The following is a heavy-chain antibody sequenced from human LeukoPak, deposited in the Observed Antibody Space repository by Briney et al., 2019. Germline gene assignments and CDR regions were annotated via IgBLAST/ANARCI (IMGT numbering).Heavy chain of an antibody. D-gene: IGHD1-26*01. V-gene: IGHV4-59*01. CDR1: GVSISTYY. Sequence: SETLSLTCTVSGVSISTYYWSWIWQSPERGLEWIGYLTPSGSTNYKPSLKSRVTISVDTSKNQFSLKLSSVVAADTALYYCVKIKPGGASFDYWGQGTLVTVSS. CDR3: VKIKPGGASFDY. J-gene: IGHJ4*02. CDR2: LTPSGST.